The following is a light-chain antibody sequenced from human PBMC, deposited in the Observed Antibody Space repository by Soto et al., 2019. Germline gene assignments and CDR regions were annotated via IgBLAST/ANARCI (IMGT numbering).Light chain of an antibody. J-gene: IGLJ1*01. CDR1: ALPKQY. CDR2: KDS. Sequence: SYELTQPPSVSVSPGQTARITCSGDALPKQYAYWYQQKPGQAPVLVIYKDSERPSGIPERFSGSSSGTTVTLTISGVQAKDEADYYCQSADSSGTYSYVFGTGTKLTVL. V-gene: IGLV3-25*03. CDR3: QSADSSGTYSYV.